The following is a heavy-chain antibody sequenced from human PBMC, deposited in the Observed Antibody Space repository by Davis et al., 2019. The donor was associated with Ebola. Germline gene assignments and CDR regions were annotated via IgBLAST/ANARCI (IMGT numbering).Heavy chain of an antibody. Sequence: ASVKVSCQASGYTFTGYYMHWVRQAPGQGLEWMGWINPNSGGTNYAQKFQGRVTMTRDTSISTAYMELSRLRSDDTAVYYCARGIAVAGLFDYWGQGTLVTVSS. CDR1: GYTFTGYY. D-gene: IGHD6-19*01. CDR3: ARGIAVAGLFDY. CDR2: INPNSGGT. J-gene: IGHJ4*02. V-gene: IGHV1-2*02.